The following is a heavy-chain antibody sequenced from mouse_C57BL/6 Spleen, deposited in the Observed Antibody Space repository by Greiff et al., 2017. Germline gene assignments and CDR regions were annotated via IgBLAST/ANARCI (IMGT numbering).Heavy chain of an antibody. CDR2: IYPGSGNT. CDR3: AGGHLNHYGSDC. CDR1: GYTFTDYY. D-gene: IGHD1-1*01. Sequence: QVQLQQSGAELVRPGASVKLSCKASGYTFTDYYINWVKQRPGQGLEWIARIYPGSGNTYYNEKFKGKATLTADKSSSTAYMQLSSLTSEDSAVYSCAGGHLNHYGSDCWGQGTTLTVSS. J-gene: IGHJ2*01. V-gene: IGHV1-76*01.